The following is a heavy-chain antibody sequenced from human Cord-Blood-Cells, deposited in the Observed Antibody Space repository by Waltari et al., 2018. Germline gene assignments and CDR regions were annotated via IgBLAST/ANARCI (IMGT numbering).Heavy chain of an antibody. CDR1: GITFSRYA. J-gene: IGHJ4*02. CDR3: AKESGGYYYFDY. Sequence: EVKLLGSGGGLVQPGGSLRLSCGASGITFSRYAMSWARQAPGKGVGGCLAIGGSGGSTYYADSVKGRFTISGDNSKNTLYLQMNSLRAEDTAVYYCAKESGGYYYFDYWGQGTLVTVSS. CDR2: IGGSGGST. D-gene: IGHD3-22*01. V-gene: IGHV3-23*01.